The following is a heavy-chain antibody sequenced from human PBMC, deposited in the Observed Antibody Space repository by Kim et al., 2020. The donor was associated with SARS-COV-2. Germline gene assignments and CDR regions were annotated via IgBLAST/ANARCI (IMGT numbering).Heavy chain of an antibody. D-gene: IGHD6-13*01. CDR2: INPSGGST. Sequence: ASVKVSCKASGYTFTSYYMHWVRQAPGQGLEWMGIINPSGGSTSYAQKFQGRVTMTRDTSTSTVYMELSSLRSEDTAVYYCARDLPNIAAAGGVDYYYYYGMDVWGQGTTVTVSS. CDR3: ARDLPNIAAAGGVDYYYYYGMDV. V-gene: IGHV1-46*01. J-gene: IGHJ6*02. CDR1: GYTFTSYY.